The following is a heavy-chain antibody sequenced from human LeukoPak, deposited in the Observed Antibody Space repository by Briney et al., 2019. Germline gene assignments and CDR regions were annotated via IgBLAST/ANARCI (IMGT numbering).Heavy chain of an antibody. CDR2: IKQDGSEK. V-gene: IGHV3-7*01. CDR1: GFTFSSYW. Sequence: GGSLRLSCAASGFTFSSYWMSWVRQAPGKGLEWVANIKQDGSEKYYVDSVKGRFTISRDDAKNSLYLQMNSLRAEDTAVYYCARESYSGSSGIDYWGQGTLVTVSS. D-gene: IGHD6-6*01. CDR3: ARESYSGSSGIDY. J-gene: IGHJ4*02.